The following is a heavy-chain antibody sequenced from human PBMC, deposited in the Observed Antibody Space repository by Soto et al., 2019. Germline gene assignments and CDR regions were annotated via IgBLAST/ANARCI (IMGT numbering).Heavy chain of an antibody. CDR2: ISSSGGST. V-gene: IGHV3-23*01. CDR1: GFTFSSYA. J-gene: IGHJ4*02. CDR3: AKERVQDYYDSSGYFDY. D-gene: IGHD3-22*01. Sequence: PGGSLRLSCAASGFTFSSYAMSWVRQAPGKGLEWVSAISSSGGSTYYADSVKGRFTISRDNSKNTLYLQMNSLRAEDTAVYYCAKERVQDYYDSSGYFDYWGQGTLVTVSS.